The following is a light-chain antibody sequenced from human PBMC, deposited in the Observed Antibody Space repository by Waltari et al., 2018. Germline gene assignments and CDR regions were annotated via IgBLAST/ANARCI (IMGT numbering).Light chain of an antibody. CDR3: QACDSASAVV. V-gene: IGLV3-1*01. Sequence: SGDKLETKYVCWYQQRPGHSPLLVIYQDSRRPSGIPERFSGSNSGNTATLTVSGTQAMDEADYYCQACDSASAVVFGGGTKLIVL. CDR2: QDS. CDR1: KLETKY. J-gene: IGLJ2*01.